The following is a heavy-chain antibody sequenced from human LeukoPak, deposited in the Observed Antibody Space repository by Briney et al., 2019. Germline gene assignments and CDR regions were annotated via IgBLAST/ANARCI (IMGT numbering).Heavy chain of an antibody. J-gene: IGHJ4*02. CDR1: GYTFTSYD. Sequence: ASVKVSCKASGYTFTSYDINWVRQATGPGLEWMGWMNPNSGNTGYAQKFQGRVTMTRNTSISTAYMELSSLRSEDTAVYYCAREIEGYCSSTSCNVFDYWGQGTLVTVSS. V-gene: IGHV1-8*01. CDR3: AREIEGYCSSTSCNVFDY. CDR2: MNPNSGNT. D-gene: IGHD2-2*01.